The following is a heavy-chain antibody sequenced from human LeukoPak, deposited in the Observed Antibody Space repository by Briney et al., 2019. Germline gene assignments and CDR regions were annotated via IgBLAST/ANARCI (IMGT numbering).Heavy chain of an antibody. CDR1: GFTFSSYS. Sequence: PGGSLTLSCAAPGFTFSSYSMNWVRQAPGKGLDWVSSISSSSSYIYYADSVKGRFTISRDNAKNSLYLQMNSLRAEDTAVYYCARVPVKYSTWGVYWGQGTLVTVSS. J-gene: IGHJ4*02. V-gene: IGHV3-21*01. D-gene: IGHD6-6*01. CDR2: ISSSSSYI. CDR3: ARVPVKYSTWGVY.